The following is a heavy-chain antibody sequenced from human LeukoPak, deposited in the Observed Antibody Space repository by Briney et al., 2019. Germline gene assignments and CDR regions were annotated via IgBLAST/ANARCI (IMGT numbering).Heavy chain of an antibody. V-gene: IGHV4-4*07. CDR2: VDTSGST. J-gene: IGHJ6*03. CDR3: ARVTEYYGSGRRHNYYSYYMDV. Sequence: SEILSLTCTVSGGSISTYYWTWIRQPAGKGLEYIGRVDTSGSTYYNPSLKSRVTISVDTSKNQFSLRLNSVTAADTAVYYCARVTEYYGSGRRHNYYSYYMDVWGKGTTVTISS. CDR1: GGSISTYY. D-gene: IGHD3-10*01.